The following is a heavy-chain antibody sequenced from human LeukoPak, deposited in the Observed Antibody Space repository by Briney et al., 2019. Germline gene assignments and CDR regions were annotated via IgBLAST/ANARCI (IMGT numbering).Heavy chain of an antibody. J-gene: IGHJ6*03. CDR1: GGSISGYY. V-gene: IGHV4-4*07. D-gene: IGHD6-13*01. Sequence: SETLSLTCTVSGGSISGYYWSWIRQPAGKGLEWIGRIYTSGSTNYNPSLKSRVTMSVDTSKNQFSLKLSSVTAADTAVYYCARVLFPYSSSWLLDYYYYYMDVWGKGTTVTVSS. CDR3: ARVLFPYSSSWLLDYYYYYMDV. CDR2: IYTSGST.